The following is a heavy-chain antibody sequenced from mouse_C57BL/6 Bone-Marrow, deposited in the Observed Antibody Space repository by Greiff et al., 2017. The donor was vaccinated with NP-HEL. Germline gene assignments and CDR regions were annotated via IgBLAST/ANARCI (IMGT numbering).Heavy chain of an antibody. CDR3: TTVVAVDY. J-gene: IGHJ2*01. CDR1: GFNIKDDY. Sequence: SGAELVRPGASVKLSCTASGFNIKDDYMHWVKQRPEQGLEWIGWIDPENGDTEYASKFQGKATITADTSSNTAYLQLSSLTSEDTAVYYCTTVVAVDYWGQGTTLTVSS. CDR2: IDPENGDT. V-gene: IGHV14-4*01. D-gene: IGHD1-1*01.